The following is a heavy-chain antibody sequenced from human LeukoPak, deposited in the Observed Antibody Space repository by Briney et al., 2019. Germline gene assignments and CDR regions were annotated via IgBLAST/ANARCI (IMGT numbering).Heavy chain of an antibody. D-gene: IGHD5-12*01. J-gene: IGHJ5*02. CDR1: GGSVSSNSNY. V-gene: IGHV4-61*01. CDR3: ARDTPGGYDFWWFDP. Sequence: SETLSLTCTVSGGSVSSNSNYWSWIRQPPGKGLEWIGYNAYFGSASYNPSLKSRVSISVDTSKNQFSLKRSSLTAADTAVYYCARDTPGGYDFWWFDPCGQGNLVTVSS. CDR2: NAYFGSA.